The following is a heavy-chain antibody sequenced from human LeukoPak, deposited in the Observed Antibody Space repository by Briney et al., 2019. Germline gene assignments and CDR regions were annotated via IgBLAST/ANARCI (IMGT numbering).Heavy chain of an antibody. CDR2: ISGSGSTI. CDR3: ASESGYSGYAAA. V-gene: IGHV3-23*01. Sequence: GGSLRLSCAASGFTFSSYAMSWVRQAPGKGLEWVSAISGSGSTIYYADSVKGRFTISRDNAKNSLYLQMNSLRAEDTAVYYCASESGYSGYAAAWGQGTLVTVSS. J-gene: IGHJ5*02. D-gene: IGHD5-12*01. CDR1: GFTFSSYA.